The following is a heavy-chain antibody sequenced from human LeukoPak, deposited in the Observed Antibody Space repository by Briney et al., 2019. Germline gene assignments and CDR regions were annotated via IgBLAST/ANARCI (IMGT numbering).Heavy chain of an antibody. CDR3: ASSPPTGTTWYSDL. Sequence: GGSLRLSCAASGFTFSTYAMHWVRQAPGKGLEYVSAISSDGGSTYYANSVKGRFTISRDNSKNTLYLQMGSLRAEDMAIYYCASSPPTGTTWYSDLWGRGTLVTVSS. CDR2: ISSDGGST. D-gene: IGHD1-7*01. V-gene: IGHV3-64*01. CDR1: GFTFSTYA. J-gene: IGHJ2*01.